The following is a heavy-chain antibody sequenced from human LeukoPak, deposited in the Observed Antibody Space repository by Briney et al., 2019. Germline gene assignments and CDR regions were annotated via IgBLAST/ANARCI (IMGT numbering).Heavy chain of an antibody. CDR3: ARQVGTAGQEYFDY. CDR2: IYYSGST. D-gene: IGHD1-1*01. Sequence: SETLSLTCIVSGGSIGSSSYYWGWIRQPPGKGLEWIGSIYYSGSTYYNPSLKSRVTISVDTSKNQFSLKLSSVTAADTAVYYCARQVGTAGQEYFDYWGQGTLVTVSS. V-gene: IGHV4-39*01. J-gene: IGHJ4*02. CDR1: GGSIGSSSYY.